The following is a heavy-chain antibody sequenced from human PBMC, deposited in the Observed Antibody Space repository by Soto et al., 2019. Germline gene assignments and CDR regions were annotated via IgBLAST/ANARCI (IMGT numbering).Heavy chain of an antibody. CDR2: TYHSGNP. D-gene: IGHD3-22*01. Sequence: SETLSLTCTVSGGTISTGGYSWAWIRQPPGKALEWIGHTYHSGNPYYNPSLKSRVIISVDRSKNQFSLKLSSVTATDTAVYYCASQHYYDSSGYYVVYWGQGTQVTVSS. J-gene: IGHJ4*02. CDR3: ASQHYYDSSGYYVVY. CDR1: GGTISTGGYS. V-gene: IGHV4-30-2*01.